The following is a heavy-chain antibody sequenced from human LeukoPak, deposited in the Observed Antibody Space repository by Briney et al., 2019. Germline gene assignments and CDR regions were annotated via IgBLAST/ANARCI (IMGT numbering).Heavy chain of an antibody. CDR1: GGSISSYY. CDR2: IYYSGST. CDR3: ARESGRATQGDDAFDI. D-gene: IGHD1-26*01. V-gene: IGHV4-59*01. J-gene: IGHJ3*02. Sequence: SETLFLTCTVSGGSISSYYWSWIRQPPGKGLEWIGYIYYSGSTNYNPSLKSRVTISVDTSKNQFSLKLSSVTAADTAVYYCARESGRATQGDDAFDIWGQGTMVTVSS.